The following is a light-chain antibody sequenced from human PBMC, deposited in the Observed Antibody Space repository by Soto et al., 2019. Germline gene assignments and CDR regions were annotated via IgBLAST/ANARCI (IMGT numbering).Light chain of an antibody. V-gene: IGLV2-23*01. Sequence: QSALTQPASVSGSPGQSITISCTGTSSDVGSNNLVSWYQQHPGKAPKLMIYEGSKRPSGVSNRFFGSKSGNTASMTISGLQVEDEADYYCCSYAGSSTWVFGGGTKVTVL. CDR1: SSDVGSNNL. CDR2: EGS. CDR3: CSYAGSSTWV. J-gene: IGLJ3*02.